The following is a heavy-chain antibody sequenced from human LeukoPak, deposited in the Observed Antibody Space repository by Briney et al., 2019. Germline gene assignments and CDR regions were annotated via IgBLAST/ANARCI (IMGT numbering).Heavy chain of an antibody. CDR2: IYTSGST. CDR3: ARDRGGSPGFDY. J-gene: IGHJ4*02. CDR1: GGSISSYY. V-gene: IGHV4-4*07. Sequence: SETLCLTCTVSGGSISSYYWSWIRQPAGKGLEWIGRIYTSGSTNYNPSLKSRVTMSVDTPKIQFSLQLSSVTAADTAVYYWARDRGGSPGFDYWGQGTLVTVSS. D-gene: IGHD1-26*01.